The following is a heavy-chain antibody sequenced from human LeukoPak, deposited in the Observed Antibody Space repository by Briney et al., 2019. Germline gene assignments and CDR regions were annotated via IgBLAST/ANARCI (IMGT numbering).Heavy chain of an antibody. V-gene: IGHV4-59*01. CDR3: ARNAREYTGLLWFGDRTEYFQH. J-gene: IGHJ1*01. CDR2: IYYSGST. Sequence: SETLSLTCTVSGGSISSYYWSWIRQPPGKGLEWIGYIYYSGSTNYNPSLKSRVTISVDTSKNQFSLKLSSVTAADTAVYYWARNAREYTGLLWFGDRTEYFQHWGQGTLVTVSS. D-gene: IGHD3-10*01. CDR1: GGSISSYY.